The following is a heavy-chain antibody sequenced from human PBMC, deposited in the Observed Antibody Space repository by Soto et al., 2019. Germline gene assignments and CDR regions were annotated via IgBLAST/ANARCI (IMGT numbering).Heavy chain of an antibody. CDR1: GYTFRSYG. CDR3: ARDFYESSGYCDY. Sequence: QVQLVQSGAEVKKPGASVKVSCKAYGYTFRSYGLSWVRQAPGQGLEWMGWISGYSGNTVYTQRFKGRLTMATDTSTGTAYMELRSLRSDDTAVYYCARDFYESSGYCDYWGQGTLVTVSS. D-gene: IGHD3-22*01. V-gene: IGHV1-18*01. J-gene: IGHJ4*02. CDR2: ISGYSGNT.